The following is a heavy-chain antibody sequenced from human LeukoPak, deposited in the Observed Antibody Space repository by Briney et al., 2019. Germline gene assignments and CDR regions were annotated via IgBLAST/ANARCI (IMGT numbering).Heavy chain of an antibody. Sequence: PSETLSLTCAVYGGSFSGYYWSWIRQPPGKGLEWIGEINHSGSTNYNPSLKSQVTISVDTSKNQFSLKLSSVTAADTAVYYCARGGIAAAGTFMFDYWGQGTLVTVSS. V-gene: IGHV4-34*01. J-gene: IGHJ4*02. CDR1: GGSFSGYY. CDR2: INHSGST. CDR3: ARGGIAAAGTFMFDY. D-gene: IGHD6-13*01.